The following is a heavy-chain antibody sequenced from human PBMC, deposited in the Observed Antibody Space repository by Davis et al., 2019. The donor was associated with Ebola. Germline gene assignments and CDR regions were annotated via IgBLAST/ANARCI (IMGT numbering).Heavy chain of an antibody. J-gene: IGHJ6*02. V-gene: IGHV4-4*02. CDR1: GGSISSSNW. CDR3: ARDRGYLFGMDV. D-gene: IGHD5-18*01. CDR2: IYHSGST. Sequence: MPSETLSLTCAVSGGSISSSNWWSWVRQPPGKGLEWIGEIYHSGSTNYNPSLKSRVTISVDTSKNQFSLKLSSVTAADTAVYYCARDRGYLFGMDVWGQGTTVTVSS.